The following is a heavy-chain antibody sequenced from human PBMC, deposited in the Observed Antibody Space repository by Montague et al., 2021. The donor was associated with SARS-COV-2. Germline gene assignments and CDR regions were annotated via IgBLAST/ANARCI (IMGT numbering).Heavy chain of an antibody. CDR3: ARTATTWSFDY. Sequence: SETLSLTCTVYGGSISSRSYLWGCNRQPPGKGSEWNGSIYYSGSNYYNPYLKSRVAISADTIKNQLTLKMNSVTAADTAVYYCARTATTWSFDYWGQGTLGTVAS. D-gene: IGHD1-14*01. CDR1: GGSISSRSYL. J-gene: IGHJ4*02. CDR2: IYYSGSN. V-gene: IGHV4-39*01.